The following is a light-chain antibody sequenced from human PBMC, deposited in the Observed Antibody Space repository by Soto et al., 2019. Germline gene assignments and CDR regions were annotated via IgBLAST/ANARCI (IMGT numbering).Light chain of an antibody. CDR2: SAS. CDR3: QQYNNWPWT. J-gene: IGKJ1*01. CDR1: QSISDT. Sequence: EIVMAHSPATLSVSPVGRATLSCRASQSISDTLAWYQQKPGQAPRLLIYSASRRATGFPGRFSGSGSGTDFTLTISSLQSEDLAVYYCQQYNNWPWTFGQGTKVDI. V-gene: IGKV3-15*01.